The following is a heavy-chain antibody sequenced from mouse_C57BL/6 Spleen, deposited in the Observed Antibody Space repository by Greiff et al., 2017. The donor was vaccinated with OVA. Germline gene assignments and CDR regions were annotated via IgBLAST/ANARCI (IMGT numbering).Heavy chain of an antibody. Sequence: EVQLQQSGPELVKPGASVKISCKASGYSFTGYYMNWVKQSPEKSLEWIGEINPSTGGTTYNQKFKAKVTLTVDKSSSTAYMQLKSLTSEDSAVYYCARIYYGNPFAYWGQGTLVTVSA. CDR1: GYSFTGYY. V-gene: IGHV1-42*01. J-gene: IGHJ3*01. CDR3: ARIYYGNPFAY. CDR2: INPSTGGT. D-gene: IGHD2-1*01.